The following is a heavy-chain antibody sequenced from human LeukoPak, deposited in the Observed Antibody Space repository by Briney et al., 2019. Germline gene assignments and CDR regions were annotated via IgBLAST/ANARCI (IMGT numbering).Heavy chain of an antibody. V-gene: IGHV4-39*01. CDR1: GGSISSSSYY. J-gene: IGHJ6*03. Sequence: SETLSLTCTVSGGSISSSSYYWGWIRQPPGRGLEWIGTIYYSGTTYYNPSLRSRVTMSVDTSRDRFSPSLSFVTAADTAVYYCARPGGYSGSYGYYYYYMDVWGKGTTVTVSS. CDR3: ARPGGYSGSYGYYYYYMDV. D-gene: IGHD1-26*01. CDR2: IYYSGTT.